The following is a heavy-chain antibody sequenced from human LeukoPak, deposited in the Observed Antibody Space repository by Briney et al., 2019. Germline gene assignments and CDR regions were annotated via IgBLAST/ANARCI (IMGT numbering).Heavy chain of an antibody. CDR1: GFAINTNY. D-gene: IGHD5-24*01. V-gene: IGHV3-53*01. CDR3: ARDSEGDGYNFDT. Sequence: GGSLRLSCVASGFAINTNYMNWVRQSPGKELEWVSITYFGGTTYYADSVKGRFTISRDNSKNTLYLQMNSLRADDTAVYYCARDSEGDGYNFDTWGRGTLVTVSS. CDR2: TYFGGTT. J-gene: IGHJ5*02.